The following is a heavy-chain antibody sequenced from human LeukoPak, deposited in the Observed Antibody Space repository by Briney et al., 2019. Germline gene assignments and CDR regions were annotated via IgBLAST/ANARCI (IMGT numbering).Heavy chain of an antibody. J-gene: IGHJ4*02. CDR2: ISSSSNYI. V-gene: IGHV3-21*01. Sequence: GGSLRLSCAASGFTFSSYGMHWVRQAPGKGLAWVPSISSSSNYIYYADSVKGRFTISRDNAKNSLYLQMNSLRAEDTAVYYCARDRITIFGVVESWGQGTLVTVSS. CDR1: GFTFSSYG. D-gene: IGHD3-3*01. CDR3: ARDRITIFGVVES.